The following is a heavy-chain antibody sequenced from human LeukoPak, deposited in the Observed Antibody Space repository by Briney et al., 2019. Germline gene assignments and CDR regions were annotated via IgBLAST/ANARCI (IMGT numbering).Heavy chain of an antibody. V-gene: IGHV1-2*02. CDR2: INPNSGGT. CDR1: GYTFTGYY. Sequence: GASVKVSCKASGYTFTGYYMHWVRQAPGQGLEWMGWINPNSGGTNYAQKFQGRVTMTRDTSISTAYMELSRLRSDDTAVYYCARGQLVYLLRLAMDVWGKGTTVTVSS. D-gene: IGHD6-13*01. CDR3: ARGQLVYLLRLAMDV. J-gene: IGHJ6*04.